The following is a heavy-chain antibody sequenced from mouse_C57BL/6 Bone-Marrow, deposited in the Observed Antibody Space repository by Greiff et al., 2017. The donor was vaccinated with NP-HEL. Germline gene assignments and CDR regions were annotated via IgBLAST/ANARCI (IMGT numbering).Heavy chain of an antibody. CDR3: ATMATDY. Sequence: VQLQQSGAELVRPGASVKLSCTASGFNIKDDYMHWVKQRHEQGLEWIGWIDPEKGDTEYASKFQGKATITAETSSNTAYLQLSGLTSEDTGVYYCATMATDYWGQGTTLTVSS. J-gene: IGHJ2*01. CDR1: GFNIKDDY. CDR2: IDPEKGDT. V-gene: IGHV14-4*01. D-gene: IGHD2-3*01.